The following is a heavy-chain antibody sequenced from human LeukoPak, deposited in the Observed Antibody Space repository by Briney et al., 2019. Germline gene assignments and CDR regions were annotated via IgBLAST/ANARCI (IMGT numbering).Heavy chain of an antibody. J-gene: IGHJ5*01. CDR3: AKDSSAGYSNSWSDS. D-gene: IGHD6-13*01. V-gene: IGHV3-9*01. CDR2: ISWSGGVI. CDR1: AFSFDDYA. Sequence: GGSLRLSCTPSAFSFDDYAMHWVRQAPGKGLEWVSGISWSGGVIGYADSVKDRFTISRDNAKNSLYLQMNSLRTEDTALYYCAKDSSAGYSNSWSDSWGQGTLVTVSP.